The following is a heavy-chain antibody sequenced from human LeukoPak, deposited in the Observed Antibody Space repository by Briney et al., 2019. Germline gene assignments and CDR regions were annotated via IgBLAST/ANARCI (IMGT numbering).Heavy chain of an antibody. Sequence: GASVKVSCKASGGTFSSYAISWVRQAPGQGLKWRGGIIPIFGTASYAQKFQGRVTITTDESTSTVYMELNSLRSEDTAVYYCARAKYSYGYYYYYYMDVWGKGTTVTVSS. D-gene: IGHD5-18*01. V-gene: IGHV1-69*05. J-gene: IGHJ6*03. CDR1: GGTFSSYA. CDR2: IIPIFGTA. CDR3: ARAKYSYGYYYYYYMDV.